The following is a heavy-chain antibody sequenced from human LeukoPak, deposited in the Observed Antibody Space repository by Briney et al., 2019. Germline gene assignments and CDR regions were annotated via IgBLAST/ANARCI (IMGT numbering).Heavy chain of an antibody. D-gene: IGHD4-17*01. V-gene: IGHV4-59*01. CDR2: IYYSGST. J-gene: IGHJ4*02. Sequence: PSETLSLTCTVSGGSISSYYWSWIRQPPGKGLEWIGYIYYSGSTNYNPSLKSRVTISVDTSKNQFSLKLSSVTAADTAVYYCARGRDGDRRFDYWGQGTLVTVSP. CDR1: GGSISSYY. CDR3: ARGRDGDRRFDY.